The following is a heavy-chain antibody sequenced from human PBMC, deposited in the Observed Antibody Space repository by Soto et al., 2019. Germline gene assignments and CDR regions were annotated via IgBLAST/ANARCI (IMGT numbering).Heavy chain of an antibody. D-gene: IGHD3-9*01. CDR3: TKGGRGIDIFFDS. Sequence: EVPLLESGGGLEQPGGSLRLSCVASGFTFSNYAMNWIRQAPGKGLEWVSGISGSDDRTFFADSVKGRFTIYRDNSKDTVFLQINNLRGEDTALYYCTKGGRGIDIFFDSWGQGTLVSVSS. J-gene: IGHJ4*02. CDR2: ISGSDDRT. V-gene: IGHV3-23*01. CDR1: GFTFSNYA.